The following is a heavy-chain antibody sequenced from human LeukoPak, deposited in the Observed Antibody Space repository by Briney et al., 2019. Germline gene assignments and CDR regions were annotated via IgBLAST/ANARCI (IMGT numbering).Heavy chain of an antibody. D-gene: IGHD3-9*01. V-gene: IGHV3-53*01. CDR1: GFTVSSNY. Sequence: GGSLRLSCAASGFTVSSNYMSWVRQAPGKGLEWVSIIYSGGSTYHADSVKGRFTISRDNSKNTLYLQMNSLRAEDTAVYYCARAYYDILTAAYYYYYMDVWGKGTTVTVSS. CDR2: IYSGGST. CDR3: ARAYYDILTAAYYYYYMDV. J-gene: IGHJ6*03.